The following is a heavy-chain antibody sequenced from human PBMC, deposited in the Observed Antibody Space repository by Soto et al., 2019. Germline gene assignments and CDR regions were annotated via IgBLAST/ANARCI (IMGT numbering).Heavy chain of an antibody. D-gene: IGHD3-3*01. CDR3: PRGFYDWWSGTLDF. CDR1: GFTFTTYP. J-gene: IGHJ4*02. Sequence: QVHLVESGGGVVQPGGSLRLSCAASGFTFTTYPMHWVRQAPGKGLEWVAVISYDGNNKYYADSVKGRFTISRDNSKNTKGLQKNSLSADETAEDCCPRGFYDWWSGTLDFWGQGTLVAVSS. V-gene: IGHV3-30-3*01. CDR2: ISYDGNNK.